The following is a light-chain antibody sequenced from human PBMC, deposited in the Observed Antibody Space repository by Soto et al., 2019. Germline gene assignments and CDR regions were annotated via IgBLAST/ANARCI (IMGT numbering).Light chain of an antibody. CDR2: DAS. J-gene: IGKJ1*01. CDR3: QQYNNWPPWT. Sequence: DIVMTQSPATLSVSPGERATLSCRASQSIRTDLAWYQQKSGQGPRLLIYDASTRATGIPARFSGSGSGTEFTLTISSLQSEDFAVYYCQQYNNWPPWTLGQGTKVEIK. V-gene: IGKV3D-15*01. CDR1: QSIRTD.